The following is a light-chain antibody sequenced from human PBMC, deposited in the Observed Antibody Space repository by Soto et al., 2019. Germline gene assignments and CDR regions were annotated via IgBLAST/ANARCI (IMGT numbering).Light chain of an antibody. V-gene: IGKV3-11*01. J-gene: IGKJ4*01. Sequence: ETVLTQSPATLSLSPGERATLSCRASQSVGRYLSWYQQKPGQAPRLLIYNASNRATGIPARFSGSGSGTDFTLTISSLEPEEFGVYFCQQRSDWLTFGGGTKVEI. CDR3: QQRSDWLT. CDR1: QSVGRY. CDR2: NAS.